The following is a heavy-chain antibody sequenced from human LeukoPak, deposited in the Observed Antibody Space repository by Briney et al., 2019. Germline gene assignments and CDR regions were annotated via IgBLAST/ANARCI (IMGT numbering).Heavy chain of an antibody. Sequence: SETLSLTCTVSGGSINNSYWTWIRQPPGKGLEWIGHIYYSGSTNYSPSLKSRVTISVDTSKNQFSLKLSSVTAADTAVYYCARHPGYCSGGSCRNWFDPWGQGTLVTVSS. V-gene: IGHV4-59*08. D-gene: IGHD2-15*01. CDR1: GGSINNSY. CDR3: ARHPGYCSGGSCRNWFDP. CDR2: IYYSGST. J-gene: IGHJ5*02.